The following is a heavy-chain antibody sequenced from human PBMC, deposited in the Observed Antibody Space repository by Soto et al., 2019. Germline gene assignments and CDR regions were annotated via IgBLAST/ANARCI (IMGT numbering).Heavy chain of an antibody. J-gene: IGHJ4*02. CDR1: GFTFSSYA. CDR3: VRDGKRGDDFDY. CDR2: SNGGSSYI. D-gene: IGHD2-15*01. Sequence: EVQPVESGGGLVQPGGSLRLSCEASGFTFSSYAMDWVRQAPGKGLEWLSYSNGGSSYIFYADSVRGRFTISRDNVKNSLYLQMSSLTAEDTAVYYCVRDGKRGDDFDYWGQGTLVTVSS. V-gene: IGHV3-48*01.